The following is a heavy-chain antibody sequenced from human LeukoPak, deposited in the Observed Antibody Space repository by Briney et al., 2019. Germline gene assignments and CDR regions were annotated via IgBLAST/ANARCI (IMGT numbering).Heavy chain of an antibody. J-gene: IGHJ4*02. V-gene: IGHV3-53*05. CDR3: ARDSWFGESN. CDR1: GFTVSSNY. D-gene: IGHD3-10*01. Sequence: PGGSLRLSCAASGFTVSSNYMNWVRQAPGKGLEWVSDMYSGGKTYYAESVKDRFTIARDSSKNTLYLQMNSLRVADTAVYYCARDSWFGESNWGQGTLVTVSS. CDR2: MYSGGKT.